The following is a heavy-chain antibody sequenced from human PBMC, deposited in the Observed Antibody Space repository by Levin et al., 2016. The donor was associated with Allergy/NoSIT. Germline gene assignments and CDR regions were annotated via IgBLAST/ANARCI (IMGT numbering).Heavy chain of an antibody. Sequence: SVKVSCKASGGTFSSYAISWVRQAPGQGLEWMGGIIPIFGTANYAQKFQGRVTITADESTSTAYMELSSLRSEDTAVYYCAKGYCSSTSCYQYYYYYYGMDVWGQGTTVTVSS. D-gene: IGHD2-2*01. V-gene: IGHV1-69*13. CDR3: AKGYCSSTSCYQYYYYYYGMDV. CDR1: GGTFSSYA. CDR2: IIPIFGTA. J-gene: IGHJ6*02.